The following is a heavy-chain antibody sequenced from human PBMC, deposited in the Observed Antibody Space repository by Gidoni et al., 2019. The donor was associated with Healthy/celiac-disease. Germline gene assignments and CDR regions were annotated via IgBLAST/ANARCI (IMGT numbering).Heavy chain of an antibody. J-gene: IGHJ6*02. CDR2: TYYSGST. CDR1: GGSISSSSYY. CDR3: ARLGKDYYGMDV. V-gene: IGHV4-39*01. Sequence: LQLQESGPGLVKPSETLSLTCTVSGGSISSSSYYWGWIRQPPGKGLEWIGSTYYSGSTYYNQSLKSRVTISVDTSKNQFSLKLSSVTAADTAVYYCARLGKDYYGMDVWGQGTTVTVSS. D-gene: IGHD7-27*01.